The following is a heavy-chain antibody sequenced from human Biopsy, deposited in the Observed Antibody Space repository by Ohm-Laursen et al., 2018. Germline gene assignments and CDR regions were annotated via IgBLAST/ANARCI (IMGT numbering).Heavy chain of an antibody. D-gene: IGHD2-21*02. Sequence: SLRLSCAASGFTFSSYAMTWVRQPPGKGLERVSGIDGSGSSTYYADSVKGRFTISRDNSKNTLYLQMNSLRAEDTAVYYCAEGDWIYYFDYWGQRTLVTVSS. CDR1: GFTFSSYA. CDR3: AEGDWIYYFDY. J-gene: IGHJ4*02. CDR2: IDGSGSST. V-gene: IGHV3-23*05.